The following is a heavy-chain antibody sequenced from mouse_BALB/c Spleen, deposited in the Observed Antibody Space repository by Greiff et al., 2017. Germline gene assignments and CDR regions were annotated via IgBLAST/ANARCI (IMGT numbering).Heavy chain of an antibody. D-gene: IGHD2-4*01. V-gene: IGHV14-3*02. CDR1: GFNIKDTY. CDR3: ARSYDYDDGYYAMDY. J-gene: IGHJ4*01. Sequence: VQLQQSGAELVKPGASVKLSCTASGFNIKDTYMHWVKQRPEQGLEWIGRIDPANGNTKYDPKFQGKATITADTSSNTAYLQLSSLTSEDTAVCYCARSYDYDDGYYAMDYWGQGTSVTVSS. CDR2: IDPANGNT.